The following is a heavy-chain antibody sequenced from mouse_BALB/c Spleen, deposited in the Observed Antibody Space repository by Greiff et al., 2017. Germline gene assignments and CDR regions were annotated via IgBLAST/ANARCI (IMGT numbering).Heavy chain of an antibody. CDR2: ISSGGST. CDR1: GFTFSSYA. V-gene: IGHV5-6-5*01. D-gene: IGHD1-1*01. Sequence: EVQLVESGGGLVKPGGSLKLSCAASGFTFSSYAMSWVRQTPEKRLEWVASISSGGSTYYPDSVKGRFTISRDNARNILYLQMSSLRSEDTAMYCCANSCGNRSWLDYWGQGTLVTVSA. CDR3: ANSCGNRSWLDY. J-gene: IGHJ3*01.